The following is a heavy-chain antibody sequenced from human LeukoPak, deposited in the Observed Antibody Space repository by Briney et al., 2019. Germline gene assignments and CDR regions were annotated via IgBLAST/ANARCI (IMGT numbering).Heavy chain of an antibody. CDR3: AKHKGSGSYYLYSFDY. Sequence: PGGSLRLSCAASGFTFSTYAMSWVRHAPGKGLEGVSSISGSGGFTYYADSVKGRFTISRDNSKNTLYLQMNSLRAEDTAVYYCAKHKGSGSYYLYSFDYWGQGTLVTVSS. J-gene: IGHJ4*02. CDR1: GFTFSTYA. V-gene: IGHV3-23*01. D-gene: IGHD3-10*01. CDR2: ISGSGGFT.